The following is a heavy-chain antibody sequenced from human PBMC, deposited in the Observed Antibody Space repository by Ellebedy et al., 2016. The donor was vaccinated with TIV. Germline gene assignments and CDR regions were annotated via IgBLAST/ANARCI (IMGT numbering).Heavy chain of an antibody. CDR3: ARWDSGFLSGVYYNYGMDV. Sequence: ASVKVSXXASGYIFISYNLNWVRQATGQGLEWMGWMNPNSGKTGYAQKFQGRVTMTRDTSTNTAYMELSSLRSEDMAVYYCARWDSGFLSGVYYNYGMDVWGQGTTVTVSS. V-gene: IGHV1-8*01. D-gene: IGHD5-12*01. J-gene: IGHJ6*02. CDR2: MNPNSGKT. CDR1: GYIFISYN.